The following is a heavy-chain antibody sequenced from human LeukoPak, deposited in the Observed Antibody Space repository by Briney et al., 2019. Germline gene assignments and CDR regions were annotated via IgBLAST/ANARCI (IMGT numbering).Heavy chain of an antibody. Sequence: SETLSLTCTVSGGSISSYYWSWIRQPPGKGLEWIAYISDIGSINYNPSLKSRVTISLDTSKNQFSLKPSSVTAAGTAVYYCAGHHPRNTVDFWGQGTLVTVSS. CDR3: AGHHPRNTVDF. V-gene: IGHV4-59*08. J-gene: IGHJ4*02. CDR2: ISDIGSI. D-gene: IGHD2-8*02. CDR1: GGSISSYY.